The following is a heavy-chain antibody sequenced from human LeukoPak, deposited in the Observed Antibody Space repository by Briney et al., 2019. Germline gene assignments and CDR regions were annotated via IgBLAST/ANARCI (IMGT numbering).Heavy chain of an antibody. CDR2: INSDGSST. J-gene: IGHJ4*02. D-gene: IGHD6-25*01. V-gene: IGHV3-74*01. Sequence: GGSLRLSCAASGNYWMHWVRQAPGKGLVWVSHINSDGSSTSYADSVKGRFTISRDNAKNTLYLQMNSLRAEDTAVYYCARLGSQGGVAALDYWGQGTLVTVSS. CDR1: GNYW. CDR3: ARLGSQGGVAALDY.